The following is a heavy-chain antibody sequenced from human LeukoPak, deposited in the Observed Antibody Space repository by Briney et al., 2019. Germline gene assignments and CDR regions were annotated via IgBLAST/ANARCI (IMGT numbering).Heavy chain of an antibody. CDR2: ISGSGGST. CDR3: AKTPVGAGLGYYGMDV. Sequence: PGGSLRLSCAASGFTFSSYAMSWVRQAPGKGLEWVSAISGSGGSTYYADSVKGRFTISRDNSKNTLYLQMNSLRAEDTAVYYCAKTPVGAGLGYYGMDVWGQGTTVTVSS. CDR1: GFTFSSYA. D-gene: IGHD1-26*01. J-gene: IGHJ6*02. V-gene: IGHV3-23*01.